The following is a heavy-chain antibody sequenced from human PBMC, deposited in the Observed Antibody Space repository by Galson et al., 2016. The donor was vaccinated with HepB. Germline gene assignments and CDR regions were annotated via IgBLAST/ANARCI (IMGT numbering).Heavy chain of an antibody. CDR3: AIVRVGLRWSRFDC. J-gene: IGHJ4*02. CDR2: IDPSDSYT. D-gene: IGHD4-23*01. CDR1: GSNFANYW. V-gene: IGHV5-10-1*01. Sequence: QSGAEVKKPGESLKISCKVSGSNFANYWIAWVRQMPGKGLEWVGRIDPSDSYTNYSPSFQGHVTISADKSISTAYLQWSSLKASDTAMYYGAIVRVGLRWSRFDCWGQGTLVTVSS.